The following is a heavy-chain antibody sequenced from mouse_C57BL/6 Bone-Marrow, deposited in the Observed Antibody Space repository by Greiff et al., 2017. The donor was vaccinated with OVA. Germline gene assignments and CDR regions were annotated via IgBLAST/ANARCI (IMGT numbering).Heavy chain of an antibody. Sequence: QVQLQQSGAELVRPGASVTLSCKASGYTFTDYEMHWVKQTPVHGLEWIGAIAPETGGTAYNQKFKGKAILTADKSSSTAYMELRSLTSEDSAVYYCTRFYAMDYWGQGTSVTVSS. CDR2: IAPETGGT. V-gene: IGHV1-15*01. CDR3: TRFYAMDY. CDR1: GYTFTDYE. J-gene: IGHJ4*01.